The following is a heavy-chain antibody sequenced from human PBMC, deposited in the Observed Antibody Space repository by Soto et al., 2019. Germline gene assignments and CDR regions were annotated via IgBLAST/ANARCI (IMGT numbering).Heavy chain of an antibody. CDR3: ARVKRYHPVVLASDI. V-gene: IGHV3-11*01. J-gene: IGHJ3*02. D-gene: IGHD2-15*01. CDR1: GFPFSVSY. Sequence: GGSLRLSCAASGFPFSVSYMSLIRQSPGKGLEWVSYISNSGRTIDYADSVKGRPTISRDNAKNSLNLQMSRLRADDTDVYYCARVKRYHPVVLASDIWGQRNMVTVSS. CDR2: ISNSGRTI.